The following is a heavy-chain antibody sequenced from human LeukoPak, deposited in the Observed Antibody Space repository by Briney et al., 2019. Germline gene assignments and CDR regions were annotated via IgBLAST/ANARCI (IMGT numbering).Heavy chain of an antibody. V-gene: IGHV3-21*01. CDR1: GFTISSYS. Sequence: PGGSLRLSCAASGFTISSYSMNWVRQAPGKGLEWVSSISSSSSYIYYADSVKGRFTISRDNAKNSLYLQMNSLRAEDTAVYYCARDSSGYYVNWFDPWGQGTLVTVSS. J-gene: IGHJ5*02. D-gene: IGHD3-22*01. CDR3: ARDSSGYYVNWFDP. CDR2: ISSSSSYI.